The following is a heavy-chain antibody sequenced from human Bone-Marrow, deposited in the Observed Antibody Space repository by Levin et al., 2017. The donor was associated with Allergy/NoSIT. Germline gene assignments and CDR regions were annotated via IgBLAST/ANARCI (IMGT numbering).Heavy chain of an antibody. CDR3: ARDGRRGDGSGSYYNGGCGY. J-gene: IGHJ4*02. D-gene: IGHD3-10*01. CDR2: IWYDGSNK. Sequence: GGSLRLSCAASGFTFSSYGMHWVRQAPGKGLEWVAVIWYDGSNKYYADSVKGRFTISRDNSKNTLYLQMNSLRAEDTAVYYCARDGRRGDGSGSYYNGGCGYWGQGTLVTVSS. V-gene: IGHV3-33*01. CDR1: GFTFSSYG.